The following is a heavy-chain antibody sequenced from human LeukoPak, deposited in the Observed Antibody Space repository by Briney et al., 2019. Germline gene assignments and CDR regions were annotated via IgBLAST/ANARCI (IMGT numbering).Heavy chain of an antibody. D-gene: IGHD5-18*01. CDR3: AKTNTAMVPFDY. CDR2: ISGGGVTT. Sequence: GGSLRLSCAASGFTFTSYAMSWVRQAPGKGLEWVSVISGGGVTTYYADSVKGRFTISRDNSKNTLSLQMNSLRAEDTAVYYCAKTNTAMVPFDYWGQGTLVTVSS. J-gene: IGHJ4*02. CDR1: GFTFTSYA. V-gene: IGHV3-23*01.